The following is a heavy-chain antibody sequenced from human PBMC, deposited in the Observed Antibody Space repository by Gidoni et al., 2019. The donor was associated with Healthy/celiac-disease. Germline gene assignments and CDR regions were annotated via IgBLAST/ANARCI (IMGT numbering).Heavy chain of an antibody. D-gene: IGHD1-26*01. Sequence: QLQLQESGPGLVQPSETLSLTCTVSVGSISSSSYSGGWIRQPPGKGLEWIGGIYYSGRTYYNPALKSRVTISVDRSKNQFSRKLSSVTAADTAVYYCARRAGATRWEYYFDYWGQGTLVTVSS. CDR2: IYYSGRT. CDR3: ARRAGATRWEYYFDY. CDR1: VGSISSSSYS. J-gene: IGHJ4*02. V-gene: IGHV4-39*01.